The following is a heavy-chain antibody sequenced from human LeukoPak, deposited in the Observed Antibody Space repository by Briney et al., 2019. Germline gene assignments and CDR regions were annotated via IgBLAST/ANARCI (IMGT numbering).Heavy chain of an antibody. D-gene: IGHD3-22*01. CDR2: ISGSGAST. J-gene: IGHJ4*02. V-gene: IGHV3-23*01. CDR1: GFTFSTYA. CDR3: AKGGGNYYDSSGYYNYFDY. Sequence: GGSLRLSCAASGFTFSTYAMSWVRQAPGEGLEWVSTISGSGASTYYADSVKGRFTISRDNSKNTLFLQMNSLRAEDTAVYHCAKGGGNYYDSSGYYNYFDYWGQGTLVTVSS.